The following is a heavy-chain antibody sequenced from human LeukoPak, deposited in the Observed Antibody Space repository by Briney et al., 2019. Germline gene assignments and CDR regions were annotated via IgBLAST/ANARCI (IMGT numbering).Heavy chain of an antibody. J-gene: IGHJ4*02. Sequence: GGSLRLSCAASGFTFSSYAMHWVRQAPGKGLEWVAVISYDGSNKYYADSVKGRFTISRDNSKNTLYLQMNSLKTEDTAVYYCTTYYGAVAPFDYWGQGTLVTVSS. V-gene: IGHV3-30*04. CDR2: ISYDGSNK. CDR1: GFTFSSYA. CDR3: TTYYGAVAPFDY. D-gene: IGHD3-10*01.